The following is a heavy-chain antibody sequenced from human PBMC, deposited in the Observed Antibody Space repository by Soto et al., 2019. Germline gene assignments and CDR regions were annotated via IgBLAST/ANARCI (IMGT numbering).Heavy chain of an antibody. V-gene: IGHV4-4*02. D-gene: IGHD2-8*02. Sequence: QVQLQQSGPGLVKPSAILSLTCFVSGDSINNTYCWSWVRQAPENGLEWIGEIYYTGGSSYKPSLSGRTTLPVDMSQNKYVLRVTSATAVDTAVYYCAVVEYCPAAHWWDYFHSVNIDVWGHGTAVTGSS. CDR2: IYYTGGS. CDR3: AVVEYCPAAHWWDYFHSVNIDV. J-gene: IGHJ6*02. CDR1: GDSINNTYC.